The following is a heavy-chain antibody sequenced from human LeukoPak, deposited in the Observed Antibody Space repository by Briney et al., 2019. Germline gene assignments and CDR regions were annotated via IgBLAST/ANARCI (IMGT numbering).Heavy chain of an antibody. CDR3: ARGRRSGSYYMY. J-gene: IGHJ4*02. D-gene: IGHD1-26*01. V-gene: IGHV4-34*01. CDR2: INHSGST. CDR1: GGSLSSYY. Sequence: PSETLSLTCAVYGGSLSSYYWSWIRQPPGKGLEWIGEINHSGSTNYNPSLKSRVTISVDTSKNQFSLKLNSVTAADTAVYYCARGRRSGSYYMYWGQGTLVTVSS.